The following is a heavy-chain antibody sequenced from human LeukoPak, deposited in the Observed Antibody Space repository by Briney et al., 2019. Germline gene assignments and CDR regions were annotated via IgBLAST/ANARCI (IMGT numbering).Heavy chain of an antibody. D-gene: IGHD2-2*01. CDR3: ARCVPAARHFDY. V-gene: IGHV1-69*13. CDR1: GGTFSSYA. J-gene: IGHJ4*02. Sequence: SVKVSCKASGGTFSSYAISWVRQAPGQGLEWIGGIIPIFGTANYAQKFQGRVTITADESTSTAYMELSSLRSEDTAVYYCARCVPAARHFDYWGQGTLVTVSS. CDR2: IIPIFGTA.